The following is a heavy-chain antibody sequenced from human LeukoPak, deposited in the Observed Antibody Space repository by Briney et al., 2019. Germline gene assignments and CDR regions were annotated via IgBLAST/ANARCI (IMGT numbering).Heavy chain of an antibody. Sequence: GRSLRLSCAASGFTFSSFGMHWVRQAPGKGLEWVAVIWYDGSKKYYAESVKGRFTISRDNSKNTLYLQMNSLRAEDTAVYYCATYDTSGYSKYYFDYWGQGTLVTVSS. V-gene: IGHV3-33*01. D-gene: IGHD3-22*01. CDR1: GFTFSSFG. J-gene: IGHJ4*02. CDR3: ATYDTSGYSKYYFDY. CDR2: IWYDGSKK.